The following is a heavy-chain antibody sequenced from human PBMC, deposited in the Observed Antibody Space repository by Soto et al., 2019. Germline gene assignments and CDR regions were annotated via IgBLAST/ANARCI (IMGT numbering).Heavy chain of an antibody. Sequence: GGSLRLSCAASGFTFGSIAMSWVRQAPGKGLEWVSAITSSGGSTYYADSVKGRFTISRDNSKNTLYVQMDSLRAEDTAVYYCEKGGYDSSGYYYFDYWGQGTLVTVSS. J-gene: IGHJ4*02. CDR3: EKGGYDSSGYYYFDY. V-gene: IGHV3-23*01. CDR1: GFTFGSIA. CDR2: ITSSGGST. D-gene: IGHD3-22*01.